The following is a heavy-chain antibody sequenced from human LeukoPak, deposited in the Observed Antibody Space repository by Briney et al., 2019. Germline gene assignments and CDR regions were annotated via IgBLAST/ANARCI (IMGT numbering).Heavy chain of an antibody. CDR3: ARESYGDYRMYYFDY. CDR1: GGSISSYY. CDR2: IYYSGST. J-gene: IGHJ4*02. Sequence: PSETLSLACTVSGGSISSYYWSWIRQPPGKGLEWIGYIYYSGSTYYNPSLKSRVTISVDTSKNQFSLKLSSVTAADTAVYYCARESYGDYRMYYFDYWGQGTLVTVSS. D-gene: IGHD4-17*01. V-gene: IGHV4-59*12.